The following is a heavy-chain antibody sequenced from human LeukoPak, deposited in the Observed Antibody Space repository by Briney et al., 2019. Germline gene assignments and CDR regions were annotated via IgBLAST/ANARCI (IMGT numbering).Heavy chain of an antibody. D-gene: IGHD3-22*01. CDR2: IYYSGST. Sequence: SETLSLTCTVSGGSISSGGYYWSWIRQHPGKGLEWIGYIYYSGSTYYNPSLKSRVTISVDTSKNQFSLKLSSVTAADTAVYYCARGVYYYDSSGYYSLFDYWGQGTLVTVSS. CDR1: GGSISSGGYY. J-gene: IGHJ4*02. CDR3: ARGVYYYDSSGYYSLFDY. V-gene: IGHV4-31*03.